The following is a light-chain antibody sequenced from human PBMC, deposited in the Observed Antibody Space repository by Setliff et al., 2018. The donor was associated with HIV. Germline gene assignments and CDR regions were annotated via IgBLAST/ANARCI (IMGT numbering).Light chain of an antibody. CDR3: NSYTGSSTGYV. J-gene: IGLJ1*01. V-gene: IGLV2-14*01. Sequence: SALAQPASVSGSPGQSITISCTGTSSDVGDYDFVSWFQQHPGKAPKLMIYEVSNRPSGVSNRFSGSKSGNTASLTISGLQAEYEADYYCNSYTGSSTGYVFGTGTKV. CDR1: SSDVGDYDF. CDR2: EVS.